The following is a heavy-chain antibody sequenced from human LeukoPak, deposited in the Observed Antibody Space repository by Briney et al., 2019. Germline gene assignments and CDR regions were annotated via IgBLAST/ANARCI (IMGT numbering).Heavy chain of an antibody. D-gene: IGHD2-2*01. CDR1: GFTFSSHG. J-gene: IGHJ5*02. V-gene: IGHV3-30*18. CDR2: ISKDASKE. Sequence: GRSLRLSCAASGFTFSSHGIHWVRQAPGKGLERVAVISKDASKESYGDSVKGRFTISRDNSKNTVYLQMNSLRVEDTAIYYCAKVVLPSAMINYFDPWGQGTLVTVSS. CDR3: AKVVLPSAMINYFDP.